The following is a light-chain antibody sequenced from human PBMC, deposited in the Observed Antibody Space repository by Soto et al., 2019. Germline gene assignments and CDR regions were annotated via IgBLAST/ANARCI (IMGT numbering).Light chain of an antibody. V-gene: IGKV1-5*03. Sequence: DIQMTQSPSTLAASVGDRVTITCRASQTVTNYLAWYQQKPGNSPKLLIYKASSLQSGVPSRFSGSGSGTEFTLTISSLQPDDFATYYCRQYNTYWTFGQGTKVDIK. CDR3: RQYNTYWT. CDR1: QTVTNY. CDR2: KAS. J-gene: IGKJ1*01.